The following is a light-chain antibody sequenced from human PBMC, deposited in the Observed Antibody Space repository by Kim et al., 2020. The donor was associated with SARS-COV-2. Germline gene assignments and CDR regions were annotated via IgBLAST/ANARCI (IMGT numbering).Light chain of an antibody. CDR2: GAS. CDR1: QSVTNNY. V-gene: IGKV3-20*01. J-gene: IGKJ1*01. CDR3: QQYGSGRT. Sequence: EIVLTQSPGTLSLSPGERATVSCRASQSVTNNYLAWYQQKPGQAPRLLIYGASSRFTVIPDRFSGSGSGTDFTLIISRLEPEDFAVYYCQQYGSGRTFGQGTKVDIK.